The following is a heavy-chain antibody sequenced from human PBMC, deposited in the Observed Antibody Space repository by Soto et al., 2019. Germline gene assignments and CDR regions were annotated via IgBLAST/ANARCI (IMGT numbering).Heavy chain of an antibody. J-gene: IGHJ5*02. CDR2: IISILGTS. Sequence: QVQLVQSGAEVKKPGASVKVSCKASGVTFNNHAINWVRQAPGHGLEWVGGIISILGTSNYAQKFQGRVTITADESTSTAYMALSSLRSEDTAVYYCVRGKMREMATIMRCRWFDPWGQGTLVTVSS. V-gene: IGHV1-69*01. D-gene: IGHD5-12*01. CDR3: VRGKMREMATIMRCRWFDP. CDR1: GVTFNNHA.